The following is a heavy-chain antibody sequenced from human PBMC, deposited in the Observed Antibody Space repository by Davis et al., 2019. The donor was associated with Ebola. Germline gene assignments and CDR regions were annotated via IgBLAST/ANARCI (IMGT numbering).Heavy chain of an antibody. CDR2: ISYDGSNK. D-gene: IGHD6-13*01. CDR1: GFTFSDYD. V-gene: IGHV3-30*18. J-gene: IGHJ6*04. Sequence: SGFTFSDYDMNWVRQAPGKGLEWVAVISYDGSNKYYADSVKGRFTISRDNSKNTLYLQMNSLRAEDTAVYYCAKGLRIAAAGTWYYGMDVWGKGTTVTVSS. CDR3: AKGLRIAAAGTWYYGMDV.